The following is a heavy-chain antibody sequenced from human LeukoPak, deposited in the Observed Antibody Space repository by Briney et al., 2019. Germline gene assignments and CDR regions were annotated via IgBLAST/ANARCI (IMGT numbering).Heavy chain of an antibody. CDR3: ARTLSSGWTHFDY. CDR2: INAGNGNT. V-gene: IGHV1-3*01. D-gene: IGHD6-19*01. Sequence: ASVKVSCKASGYTFTTYVMHWVRQAPGQGLEWMGWINAGNGNTKYSQKFQDTVTITRDTSVSTAYMELSSLRSEDTAVYYCARTLSSGWTHFDYWGQGTLVTVSS. J-gene: IGHJ4*02. CDR1: GYTFTTYV.